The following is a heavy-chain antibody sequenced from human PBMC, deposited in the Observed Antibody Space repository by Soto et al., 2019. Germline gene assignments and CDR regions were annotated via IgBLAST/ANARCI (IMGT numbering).Heavy chain of an antibody. CDR3: AKAPSSAGHCSGGGCYGDY. CDR2: ISGSGVGT. Sequence: GGSLRLSCAASGFTFSSYAMNWVRQAPGKGLEWVSAISGSGVGTYYADSVKGRFTISRDNSKNTLFLHMNDLRDDDTAIYYCAKAPSSAGHCSGGGCYGDYWGQGTLVTVSS. V-gene: IGHV3-23*01. D-gene: IGHD2-15*01. J-gene: IGHJ4*02. CDR1: GFTFSSYA.